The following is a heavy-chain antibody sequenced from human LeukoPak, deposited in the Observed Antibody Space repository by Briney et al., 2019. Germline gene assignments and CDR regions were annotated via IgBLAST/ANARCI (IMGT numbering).Heavy chain of an antibody. CDR1: GYTFTGYY. Sequence: ASVKVSCKASGYTFTGYYMHWVRQAPGQGLEWMGKFIPMLGVGRYAQKFQGRVTISLDTSTSTAYTELNSLRSQDTAVYYCARDTGMAPLQYWGQGTLVTVSS. J-gene: IGHJ4*02. CDR2: FIPMLGVG. D-gene: IGHD5-18*01. V-gene: IGHV1-2*02. CDR3: ARDTGMAPLQY.